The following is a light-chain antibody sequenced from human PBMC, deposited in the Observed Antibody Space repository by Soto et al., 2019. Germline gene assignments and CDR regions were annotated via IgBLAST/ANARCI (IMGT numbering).Light chain of an antibody. V-gene: IGLV2-11*01. CDR1: NRDVGGYNY. J-gene: IGLJ1*01. CDR2: DVN. Sequence: QSALTQPRSVSGSPGQSVTISCTGTNRDVGGYNYVSWYQQHPGKAPKLMIYDVNKRPSGVPDRFSASKSGNTASLTISGLQAEDEDDYYCSAYAGAYFHVFGPVTNLTVL. CDR3: SAYAGAYFHV.